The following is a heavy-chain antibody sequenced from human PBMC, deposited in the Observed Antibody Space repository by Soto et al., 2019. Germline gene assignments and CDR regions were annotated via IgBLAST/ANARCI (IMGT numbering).Heavy chain of an antibody. Sequence: SVKVSCKASGGTFSSYSINWVRQAPRQGLEWMGGIIPIFGTANNAQKFQGRVTITADESATTVYMELSSLRSEDTAVYYCARAPNILTVKYYFDYWGQGTLVTVSS. J-gene: IGHJ4*02. CDR3: ARAPNILTVKYYFDY. CDR2: IIPIFGTA. V-gene: IGHV1-69*13. D-gene: IGHD3-9*01. CDR1: GGTFSSYS.